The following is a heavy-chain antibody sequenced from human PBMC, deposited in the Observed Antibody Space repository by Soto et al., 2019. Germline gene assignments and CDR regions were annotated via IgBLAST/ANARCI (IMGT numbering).Heavy chain of an antibody. CDR2: IIPILGIA. Sequence: QVQLVQSGAEVKKPGSSVKVSCKASRGTFSSYTISWVRQAPGQGLEWMGRIIPILGIANYAQKFQGRVTITADKSTSTAYMELSSLRSEDTAVYYCARSITGTTDYYYYYMDVWGKGTTVTVSS. J-gene: IGHJ6*03. V-gene: IGHV1-69*02. CDR1: RGTFSSYT. CDR3: ARSITGTTDYYYYYMDV. D-gene: IGHD1-7*01.